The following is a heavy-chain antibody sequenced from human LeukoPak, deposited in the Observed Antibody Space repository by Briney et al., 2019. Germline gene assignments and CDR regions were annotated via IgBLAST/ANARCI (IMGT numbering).Heavy chain of an antibody. CDR3: ARNRVEGYYYDSSGPY. CDR1: GGSISSSSYY. Sequence: SETLSLTCTVSGGSISSSSYYWGWIRQPPGKGLEWIGSIYYSGSTYYNPSLKSRVTISVDTSKNQFSLKLSSVTAADTAVYYCARNRVEGYYYDSSGPYWGQGTLVTVSS. J-gene: IGHJ4*02. D-gene: IGHD3-22*01. V-gene: IGHV4-39*01. CDR2: IYYSGST.